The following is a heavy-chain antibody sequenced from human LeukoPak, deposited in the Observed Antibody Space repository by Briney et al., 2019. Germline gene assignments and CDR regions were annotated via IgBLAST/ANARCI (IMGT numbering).Heavy chain of an antibody. CDR1: GGSISSYY. D-gene: IGHD3-22*01. Sequence: SETLSLTCTVSGGSISSYYWSWIRQPPGKGLEWIGYIYYSGSTNYNPSLKGRVTISVDTSKNQFSLKLSSVTAADTAVYYCARAHYYDSSGYSVRHWFDPWGQGTLVTVSS. J-gene: IGHJ5*02. CDR3: ARAHYYDSSGYSVRHWFDP. CDR2: IYYSGST. V-gene: IGHV4-59*01.